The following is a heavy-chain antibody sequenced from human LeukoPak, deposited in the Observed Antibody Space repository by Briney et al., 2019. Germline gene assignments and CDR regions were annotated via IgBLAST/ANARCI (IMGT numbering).Heavy chain of an antibody. D-gene: IGHD3-9*01. CDR1: GYTLTELS. CDR2: FDPEDGET. CDR3: ATGGDILTGYYMDV. J-gene: IGHJ6*03. Sequence: ASVKVSCKVSGYTLTELSMHWVRQAPGKGLEWMGGFDPEDGETIYAQKFQGRVTMTEDTSPDTAYMELSSLRSEDTAVYYCATGGDILTGYYMDVWGKGTTVTVSS. V-gene: IGHV1-24*01.